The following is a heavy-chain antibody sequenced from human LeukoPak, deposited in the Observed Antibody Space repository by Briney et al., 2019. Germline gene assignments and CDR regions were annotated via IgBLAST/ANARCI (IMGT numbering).Heavy chain of an antibody. V-gene: IGHV3-30*01. J-gene: IGHJ4*02. Sequence: GGSLRLSCAASGFTFSSYAMHWVRQAPDKGLEWVAVISYDGSNKYYADSVKGRFTISRDNSKNTLYLQMNSLRAEDTAVYYCARDRGDSSGYYYGFFDYWGQGTLVTVSS. D-gene: IGHD3-22*01. CDR3: ARDRGDSSGYYYGFFDY. CDR1: GFTFSSYA. CDR2: ISYDGSNK.